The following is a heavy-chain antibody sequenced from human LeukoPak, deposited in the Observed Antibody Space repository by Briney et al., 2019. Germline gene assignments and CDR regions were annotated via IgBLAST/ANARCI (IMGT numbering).Heavy chain of an antibody. CDR2: IYTSGST. CDR3: ARSASNWGTSSAIDV. J-gene: IGHJ3*01. D-gene: IGHD7-27*01. V-gene: IGHV4-4*07. CDR1: DGSISSYY. Sequence: SETLSLTCTVSDGSISSYYWSWIRQPAGKGLEWIGRIYTSGSTNYNPSLKSRVTMSVDTSKNQFSLKLSSVTAADTAVYYCARSASNWGTSSAIDVWGQGTVVTVSS.